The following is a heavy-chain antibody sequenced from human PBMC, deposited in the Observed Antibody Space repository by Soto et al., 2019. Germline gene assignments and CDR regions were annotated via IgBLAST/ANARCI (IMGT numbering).Heavy chain of an antibody. D-gene: IGHD6-19*01. V-gene: IGHV4-4*07. CDR1: GDSISSYY. CDR2: TYITGDT. Sequence: SETLSLTCSVSGDSISSYYWSWIRQSAGKGLEWIGRTYITGDTNYNPSLKSRLTMSVDTSKNQLSLKLSSVTAADTAVYYCAREYTETVDGPTPFYFDYWGQGTPAPVSS. J-gene: IGHJ4*02. CDR3: AREYTETVDGPTPFYFDY.